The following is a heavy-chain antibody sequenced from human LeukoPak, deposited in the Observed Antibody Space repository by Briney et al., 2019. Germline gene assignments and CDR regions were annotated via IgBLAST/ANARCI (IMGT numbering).Heavy chain of an antibody. CDR3: ARVPHDYVWGSYRRYFDY. J-gene: IGHJ4*02. Sequence: PSETLSLTCTVSGGSISSGSYYWSWIRQPARKGLEWIGRIYTSGSTNYNPSLKSRVTISVDTSKNQFSLKLSSVTAADTAVYYCARVPHDYVWGSYRRYFDYWGQGTLVTVSS. D-gene: IGHD3-16*02. CDR2: IYTSGST. CDR1: GGSISSGSYY. V-gene: IGHV4-61*02.